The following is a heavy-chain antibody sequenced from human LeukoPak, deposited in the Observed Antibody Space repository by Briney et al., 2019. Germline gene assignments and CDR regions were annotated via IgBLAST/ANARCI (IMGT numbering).Heavy chain of an antibody. D-gene: IGHD3-22*01. CDR1: GFTVSSNY. CDR2: FYSGGST. Sequence: PGGSLRLSCAASGFTVSSNYMSWVRQAPWKGLEWVSVFYSGGSTYYADSVKGRFTISRDNSKNTLYLQMNSLRAEDTAVYYCAREAPDSSGSLHFDYWGQGTLVTVSS. V-gene: IGHV3-66*01. CDR3: AREAPDSSGSLHFDY. J-gene: IGHJ4*02.